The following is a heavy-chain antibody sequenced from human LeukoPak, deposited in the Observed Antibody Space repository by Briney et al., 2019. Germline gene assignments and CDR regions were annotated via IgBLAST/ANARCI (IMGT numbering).Heavy chain of an antibody. Sequence: PSETLSLTGTVSGGSISSYYWSWIRQPAGTGLEWIGRIYTSGSTNYNPSLKSRVTMSVDTSKNQFSLKLSSVTAADTAVYYCAREDSSGCTDYWGQGTLVTVSS. V-gene: IGHV4-4*07. J-gene: IGHJ4*02. CDR1: GGSISSYY. D-gene: IGHD6-19*01. CDR3: AREDSSGCTDY. CDR2: IYTSGST.